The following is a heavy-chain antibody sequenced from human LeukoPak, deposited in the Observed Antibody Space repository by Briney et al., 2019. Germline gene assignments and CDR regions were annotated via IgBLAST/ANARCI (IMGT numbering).Heavy chain of an antibody. CDR3: AKDQAMVRGVIITYFDY. J-gene: IGHJ4*02. CDR1: GFTFSSYA. D-gene: IGHD3-10*01. V-gene: IGHV3-23*01. Sequence: GGSLRLSXAASGFTFSSYAMSWVRQAPGKGLEWVSAISGSGGSTYYADSVKGRFTISRDNSKNTLYLQMNSLRAEDTAVYYCAKDQAMVRGVIITYFDYWGQGTLVTVSS. CDR2: ISGSGGST.